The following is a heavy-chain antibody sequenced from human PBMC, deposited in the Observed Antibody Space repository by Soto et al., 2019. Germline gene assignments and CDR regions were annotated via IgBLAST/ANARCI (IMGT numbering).Heavy chain of an antibody. J-gene: IGHJ3*02. Sequence: GGSLRLSCAASGFTFSSYAMHWVRQAPGKGLEYVSAISSNGGSTYYANPLKGRFTISRDNSKNTLYLQMGSLRAEDMAVYYCARDHSSSHLPVGIWGQGTMVTVSS. D-gene: IGHD6-13*01. CDR1: GFTFSSYA. V-gene: IGHV3-64*01. CDR3: ARDHSSSHLPVGI. CDR2: ISSNGGST.